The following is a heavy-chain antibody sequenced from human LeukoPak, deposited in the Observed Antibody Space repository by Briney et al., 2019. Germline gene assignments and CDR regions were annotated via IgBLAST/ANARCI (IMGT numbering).Heavy chain of an antibody. D-gene: IGHD5-12*01. J-gene: IGHJ4*02. CDR2: VSAYNGNT. CDR1: GYSFTSYG. Sequence: AAVKVSPKASGYSFTSYGISWVRQAPGQGVEWMGWVSAYNGNTNYAQKLQGRVTMTTDTSTSTAYLELRSLRSDDTAVYYCARVGWLRSSDYWGQGTLVTVSS. V-gene: IGHV1-18*01. CDR3: ARVGWLRSSDY.